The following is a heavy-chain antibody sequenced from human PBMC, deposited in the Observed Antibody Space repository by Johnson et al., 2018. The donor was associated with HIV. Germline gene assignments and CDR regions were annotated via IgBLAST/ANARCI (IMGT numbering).Heavy chain of an antibody. J-gene: IGHJ3*02. D-gene: IGHD3-10*01. CDR1: GFIVSNNY. V-gene: IGHV3-53*01. CDR3: ARADGSGSYFGFEI. Sequence: VLLVESGGGLIQPGGSLRLSCAASGFIVSNNYMSWVRQTPGKGLEWVSAIYSGGSTYYADSVKGRFTISRDSSKNTVYLQMNSLRAEDTAIYYCARADGSGSYFGFEIWGQGTMVTVSS. CDR2: IYSGGST.